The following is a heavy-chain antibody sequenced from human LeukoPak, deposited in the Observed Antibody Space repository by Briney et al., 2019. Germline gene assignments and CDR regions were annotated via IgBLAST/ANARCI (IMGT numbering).Heavy chain of an antibody. CDR3: ASGGYGGYDYWAPNPYFDY. D-gene: IGHD5-12*01. CDR2: IIPIFGTA. J-gene: IGHJ4*02. CDR1: GGTFSSYA. Sequence: SVKVSCKASGGTFSSYAISWVRQAPGQGLEWMGGIIPIFGTANYAQKFQGRVTITADKSTSTAYMELSSLRSEDTAVYYCASGGYGGYDYWAPNPYFDYWGQGTLVSVSS. V-gene: IGHV1-69*06.